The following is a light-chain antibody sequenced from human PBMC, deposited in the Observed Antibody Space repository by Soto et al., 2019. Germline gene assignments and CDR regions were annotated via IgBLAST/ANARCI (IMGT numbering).Light chain of an antibody. Sequence: EIVLTQSPGTLSLSPGERGTLSCRASQSVNSNYLAWYQQKPGQAPRLLIYGASNRATGIPDRFSGSGSGTDFTLTISRLEPEDFAIYYCQQRSNWPPITFGQGTRLEI. J-gene: IGKJ5*01. CDR2: GAS. V-gene: IGKV3D-20*02. CDR3: QQRSNWPPIT. CDR1: QSVNSNY.